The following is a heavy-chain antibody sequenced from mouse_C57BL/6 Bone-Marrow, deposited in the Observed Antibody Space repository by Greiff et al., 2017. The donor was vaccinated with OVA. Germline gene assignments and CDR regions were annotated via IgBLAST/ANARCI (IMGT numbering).Heavy chain of an antibody. J-gene: IGHJ1*03. CDR2: ISDGGSYT. V-gene: IGHV5-4*03. CDR3: ARGDWYFDV. Sequence: DVKLVESGGGLVKPGGSLKLPCAASGFTFSSYAMSWVRQTPEKRLEWVATISDGGSYTYYPDNVKGRFTISRDNAKNNLYLQMSHLKSEDTAMYYCARGDWYFDVWGTGTTVTVAS. CDR1: GFTFSSYA.